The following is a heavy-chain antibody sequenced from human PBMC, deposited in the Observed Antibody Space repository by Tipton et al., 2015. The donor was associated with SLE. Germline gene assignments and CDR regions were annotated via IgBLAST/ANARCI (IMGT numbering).Heavy chain of an antibody. CDR2: INHGGST. CDR1: GASISSYH. J-gene: IGHJ6*03. Sequence: TLSHTCTVSGASISSYHWSWIRQPPGKGLEWIGDINHGGSTNYNPSLKSRVTISVDTSKNQFSLRLSSVTAADTAVYYCARAPGLERPYYYYYYMDVLRKGPAVTVSS. V-gene: IGHV4-34*01. CDR3: ARAPGLERPYYYYYYMDV. D-gene: IGHD1-1*01.